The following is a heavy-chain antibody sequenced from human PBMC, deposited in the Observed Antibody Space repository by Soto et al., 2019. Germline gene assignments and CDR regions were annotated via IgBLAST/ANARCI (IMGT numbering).Heavy chain of an antibody. CDR2: IYYSGST. J-gene: IGHJ4*02. Sequence: QVQLQESGPGLVKPSQTLSLTCTVSGGSISSSDYYWSWIRQPPGKGLEWIGYIYYSGSTYYNPSLKSRVTLSLDTSKNQFSLKLNSVTAADTAVYYCAREPYYGSGRVDYWVQGTLVTVSS. CDR1: GGSISSSDYY. CDR3: AREPYYGSGRVDY. V-gene: IGHV4-30-4*01. D-gene: IGHD3-10*01.